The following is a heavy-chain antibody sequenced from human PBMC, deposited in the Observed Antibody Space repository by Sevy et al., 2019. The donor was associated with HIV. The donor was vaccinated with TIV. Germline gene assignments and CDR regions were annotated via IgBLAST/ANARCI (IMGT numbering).Heavy chain of an antibody. CDR3: ASTREYYSDNSGYFDY. CDR2: FDPEDGER. J-gene: IGHJ4*02. D-gene: IGHD3-22*01. Sequence: ASVKVSCKFSGHTLTELPIHWVRQAPGKRLEWMGRFDPEDGERIYAQKFQGRVTMTEDTSTDRAYMELSSLRSEDTALYYCASTREYYSDNSGYFDYWGQGTLVTVSS. CDR1: GHTLTELP. V-gene: IGHV1-24*01.